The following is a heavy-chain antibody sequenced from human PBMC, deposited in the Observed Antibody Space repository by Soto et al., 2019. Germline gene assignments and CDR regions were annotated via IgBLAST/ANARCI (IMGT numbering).Heavy chain of an antibody. CDR2: INPSGRT. J-gene: IGHJ4*02. Sequence: ASVQVSCKASGYTFTTYYMHWVRQAPGQGLEWMGIINPSGRTSYAQKFQGRVTMTWDTSTSTVYMELSSLRSEDTAVYYCARDYCSGGSCYSVDSWGQGTLVTVSS. CDR1: GYTFTTYY. V-gene: IGHV1-46*03. CDR3: ARDYCSGGSCYSVDS. D-gene: IGHD2-15*01.